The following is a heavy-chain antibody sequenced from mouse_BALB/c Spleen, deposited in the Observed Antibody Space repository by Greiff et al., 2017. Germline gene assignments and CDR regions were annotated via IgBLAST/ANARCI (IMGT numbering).Heavy chain of an antibody. V-gene: IGHV5-9-4*01. CDR2: ISSGGSYT. D-gene: IGHD2-1*01. Sequence: EVKVVESGGGLVKPGGSLKLSCAASGFTFSSYAMSWVRQSPEKRLEWVAEISSGGSYTYYPDTVTGRFTISRDNAKNTLYLEMSSLRSEDTAMYYCARYGRNYAMDYWGQGTSVTVSS. J-gene: IGHJ4*01. CDR1: GFTFSSYA. CDR3: ARYGRNYAMDY.